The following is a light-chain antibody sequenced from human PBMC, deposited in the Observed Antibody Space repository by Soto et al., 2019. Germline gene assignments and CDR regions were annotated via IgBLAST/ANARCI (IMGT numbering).Light chain of an antibody. J-gene: IGKJ3*01. CDR2: AAS. CDR1: QGISNY. CDR3: QKYNSAPPET. V-gene: IGKV1-27*01. Sequence: DIQMTQSPSSLSASVGDRVTITCRASQGISNYLAWYQQKPGKVPKLLIYAASTLQSGVPSRFSGSGSGTDFTLTISSLQPEDVATYYCQKYNSAPPETFGPGTKVDI.